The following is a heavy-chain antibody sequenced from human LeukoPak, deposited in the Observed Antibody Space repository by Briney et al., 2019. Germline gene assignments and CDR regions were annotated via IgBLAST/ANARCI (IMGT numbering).Heavy chain of an antibody. CDR3: TRGETNPFDY. D-gene: IGHD1-14*01. CDR2: IYSGGST. CDR1: RFTGSSNY. Sequence: GGPLRLSCAASRFTGSSNYMSWVRQAPGKGLEWVSVIYSGGSTYYADSVKGRFTISRDYSKNTLFLQMNSLRADDTAVYYCTRGETNPFDYWGQGILVTVSS. J-gene: IGHJ4*02. V-gene: IGHV3-66*01.